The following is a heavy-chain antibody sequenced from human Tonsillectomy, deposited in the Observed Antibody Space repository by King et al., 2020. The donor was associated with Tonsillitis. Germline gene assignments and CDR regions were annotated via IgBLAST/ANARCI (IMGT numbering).Heavy chain of an antibody. CDR1: GGSISSSSYY. CDR3: ARTYYDILTGYSSFDY. V-gene: IGHV4-39*01. CDR2: IYYSGST. Sequence: QLQESGPGLVKPSETLSLTCTVSGGSISSSSYYWGWIRQPPGKGLEWIGSIYYSGSTYYNPSLKSRVTISVDTSKNQFSLKLSSVTAADTAVYYCARTYYDILTGYSSFDYWGKGTLVTVSS. D-gene: IGHD3-9*01. J-gene: IGHJ4*02.